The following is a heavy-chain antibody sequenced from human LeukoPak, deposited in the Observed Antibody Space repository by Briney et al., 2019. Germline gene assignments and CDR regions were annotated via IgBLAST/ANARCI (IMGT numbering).Heavy chain of an antibody. V-gene: IGHV1-8*01. J-gene: IGHJ5*02. CDR1: GYTFPSHD. CDR2: MNPNSGNT. D-gene: IGHD1-14*01. CDR3: ARASTTANWFDP. Sequence: ASVKVSCKASGYTFPSHDIDWVRQATGRRLEWMGWMNPNSGNTAYAQQFQGRVTMTRDTSINTAYMELSSLTFDDTAVYYCARASTTANWFDPWGQGTLVTVSS.